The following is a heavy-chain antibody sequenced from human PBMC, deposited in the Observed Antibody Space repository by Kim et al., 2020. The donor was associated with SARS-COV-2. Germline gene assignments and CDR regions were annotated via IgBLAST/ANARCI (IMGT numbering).Heavy chain of an antibody. D-gene: IGHD2-15*01. J-gene: IGHJ4*02. CDR3: ARAVVDPRRFFDY. V-gene: IGHV4-59*01. Sequence: YNPSLKSRVTISVDTCKNQFSLKLSSVTAADTAVYYCARAVVDPRRFFDYWGQGTLVTVSS.